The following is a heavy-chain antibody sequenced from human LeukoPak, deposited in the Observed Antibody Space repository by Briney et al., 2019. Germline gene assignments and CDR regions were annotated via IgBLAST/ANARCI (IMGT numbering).Heavy chain of an antibody. CDR2: ITDIGGTT. CDR1: GFTFSNYA. Sequence: GGSLTLSCAASGFTFSNYAMTWVRQAPGKGLEWVSSITDIGGTTYHADSVTGRFPISRDNSKTTLYLHMNSLRAEDTAVYSCAKDQVATPEWYFDLWGRGTLVTVSS. CDR3: AKDQVATPEWYFDL. D-gene: IGHD4-23*01. V-gene: IGHV3-23*01. J-gene: IGHJ2*01.